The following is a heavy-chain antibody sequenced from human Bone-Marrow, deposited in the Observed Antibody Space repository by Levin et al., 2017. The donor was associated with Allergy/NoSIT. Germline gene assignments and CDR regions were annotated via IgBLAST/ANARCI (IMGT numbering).Heavy chain of an antibody. D-gene: IGHD2-2*01. CDR1: GFTVSGYA. CDR3: AKQPTSSGGAFDV. Sequence: PGGSLRLSCAASGFTVSGYAMTWVRQPPGKGLEWISAISGSGGTTFYAKSVKGRFTISRDNSKNTLYLKMNSLRAEDTAVYYCAKQPTSSGGAFDVWGQGTMVAVSS. V-gene: IGHV3-23*01. CDR2: ISGSGGTT. J-gene: IGHJ3*01.